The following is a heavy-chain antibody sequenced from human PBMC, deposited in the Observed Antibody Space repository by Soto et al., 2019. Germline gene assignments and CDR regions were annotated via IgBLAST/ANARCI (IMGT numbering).Heavy chain of an antibody. CDR2: MSPNSGAT. Sequence: QVQLVQSGAEVTKPGASVKVSCKASGYTFTSYDINWVRQATGQGLEWMGWMSPNSGATGYAQKLQGRVTMTRYTYISTAYMELSNLISADTAIYYCARGVDAGVYVWSQGTTVTVSS. D-gene: IGHD3-3*01. CDR1: GYTFTSYD. CDR3: ARGVDAGVYV. V-gene: IGHV1-8*01. J-gene: IGHJ6*02.